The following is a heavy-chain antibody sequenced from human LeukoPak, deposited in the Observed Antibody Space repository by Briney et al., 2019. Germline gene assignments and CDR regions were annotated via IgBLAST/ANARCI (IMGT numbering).Heavy chain of an antibody. V-gene: IGHV4-59*01. CDR3: ARGEFEMATMGHYYYGMDV. D-gene: IGHD5-24*01. Sequence: SETLSLTCTVSGGSISSYYWSWIRQPSGKGLEWIGYIYYSGSTNYNPSLKSRVTISVDTSKNQFSLKLSSVTAADTAVYYCARGEFEMATMGHYYYGMDVWGQGTTVTVSS. CDR2: IYYSGST. CDR1: GGSISSYY. J-gene: IGHJ6*02.